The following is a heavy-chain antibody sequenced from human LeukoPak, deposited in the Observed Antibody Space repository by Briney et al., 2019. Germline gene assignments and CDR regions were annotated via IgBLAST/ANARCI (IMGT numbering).Heavy chain of an antibody. CDR2: IIPIFCTA. V-gene: IGHV1-69*05. J-gene: IGHJ4*02. Sequence: SVKVSCKASGGTFSSYAISWVRQAPGQGLEWMGRIIPIFCTANYAQKFQGRVTITTDESTNTAYLELSSLRSEDTAVYYCARGLVGITGTTGWGQGTLVTVSS. CDR1: GGTFSSYA. CDR3: ARGLVGITGTTG. D-gene: IGHD1-7*01.